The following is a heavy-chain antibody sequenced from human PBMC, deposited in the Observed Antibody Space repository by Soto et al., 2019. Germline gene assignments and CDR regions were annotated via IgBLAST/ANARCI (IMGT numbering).Heavy chain of an antibody. J-gene: IGHJ4*02. CDR3: ARGGSMVEMTDGFDF. CDR2: INPSGGST. CDR1: GYTFTSYY. V-gene: IGHV1-46*01. Sequence: GASVQVSCKASGYTFTSYYMPWVRQAPGQGLEWMGIINPSGGSTNYAQKFQGRVTMTRDTSTSTVYMELTSLRSEDTAMFYCARGGSMVEMTDGFDFWGQGTLVTVSS. D-gene: IGHD2-21*02.